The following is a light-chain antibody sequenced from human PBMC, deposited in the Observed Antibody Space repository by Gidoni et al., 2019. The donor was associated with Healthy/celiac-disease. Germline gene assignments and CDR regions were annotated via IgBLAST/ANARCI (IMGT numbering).Light chain of an antibody. CDR1: QGIRND. CDR3: LQHNSYPYT. CDR2: AAS. J-gene: IGKJ2*01. Sequence: DIQMAQSPSSLSASVGDRVTITCRASQGIRNDLDWYQQKPGKAPKRLIYAASSLQSGVPSRFSGSGSGTEFTLTISSLQPEDFATYYCLQHNSYPYTFGQGTKLEIK. V-gene: IGKV1-17*01.